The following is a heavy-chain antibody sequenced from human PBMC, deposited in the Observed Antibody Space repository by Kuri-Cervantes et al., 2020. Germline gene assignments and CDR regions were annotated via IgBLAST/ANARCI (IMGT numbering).Heavy chain of an antibody. Sequence: GESPKISCAASGFTFSSYSMNWVRQAPGKGLEWVSSISSSSSYIYYADSVKGRFTISRDNAKNSLYLQMNSLRAEDTAVYYCAREDCSSTSCYFDYWGQGTLVTVSS. V-gene: IGHV3-21*01. J-gene: IGHJ4*02. CDR2: ISSSSSYI. CDR3: AREDCSSTSCYFDY. CDR1: GFTFSSYS. D-gene: IGHD2-2*01.